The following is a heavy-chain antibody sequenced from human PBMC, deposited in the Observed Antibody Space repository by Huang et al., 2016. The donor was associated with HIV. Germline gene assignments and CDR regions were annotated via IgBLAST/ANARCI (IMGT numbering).Heavy chain of an antibody. J-gene: IGHJ4*02. D-gene: IGHD1-26*01. Sequence: VQLVESGGGVVQPGRSLRLALAASGFSFRTYGLHWVRQAPGKGLEWVAVISYDGSNKYYAHSVKGRFTISRDTSENKVYLQMNSLRHEDTAVYYCAKDGADEEWDIDYWGQGTLVTVSS. CDR3: AKDGADEEWDIDY. V-gene: IGHV3-30*18. CDR1: GFSFRTYG. CDR2: ISYDGSNK.